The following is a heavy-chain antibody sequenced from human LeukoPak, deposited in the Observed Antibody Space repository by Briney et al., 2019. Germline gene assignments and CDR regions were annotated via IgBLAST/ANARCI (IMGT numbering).Heavy chain of an antibody. V-gene: IGHV3-30*14. J-gene: IGHJ5*02. CDR3: ARGFNRGFDP. CDR2: TSYDGSNK. Sequence: QPGGSLRLSCAASGFTFSSYAMHWVRQAPGKGLEWVAVTSYDGSNKYYADSVKGRFTFSRDNSKNMLHLQMNSLRAEDTAVYYCARGFNRGFDPWGQGTLVIVSS. D-gene: IGHD3-10*01. CDR1: GFTFSSYA.